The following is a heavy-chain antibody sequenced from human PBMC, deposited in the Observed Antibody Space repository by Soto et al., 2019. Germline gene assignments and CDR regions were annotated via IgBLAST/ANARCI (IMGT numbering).Heavy chain of an antibody. D-gene: IGHD3-22*01. CDR2: ISAYNGNT. CDR1: GYTFTSYG. Sequence: QVQLVQSGAEVRKPGASVKVSCKASGYTFTSYGISWVRQAPGQGLEWMGWISAYNGNTNYAQKLQGRVTMTTDTSTSTAYMELRRLRSDDTAVYYCARDQPQYYYDSSGYFDYWGQGTRVTVSS. CDR3: ARDQPQYYYDSSGYFDY. J-gene: IGHJ4*02. V-gene: IGHV1-18*01.